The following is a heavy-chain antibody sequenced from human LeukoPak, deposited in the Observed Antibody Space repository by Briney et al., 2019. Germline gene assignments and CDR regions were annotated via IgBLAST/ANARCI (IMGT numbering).Heavy chain of an antibody. V-gene: IGHV3-23*01. CDR2: ISGSGGST. D-gene: IGHD2-2*02. CDR1: GFTFSSYA. J-gene: IGHJ4*02. Sequence: PGGSLRLSCAASGFTFSSYAMRWVRQAPGKGLEWVSAISGSGGSTYYADTVKGRFTISRDNAKNSLYLQMNSLRAEDTAVYYCARADSYCSSTSCYTYYFDYWGQGTLVTVSS. CDR3: ARADSYCSSTSCYTYYFDY.